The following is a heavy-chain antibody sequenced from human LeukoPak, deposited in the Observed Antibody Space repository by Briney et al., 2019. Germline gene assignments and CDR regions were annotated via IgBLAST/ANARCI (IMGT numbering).Heavy chain of an antibody. CDR2: IGAYNGET. D-gene: IGHD4-23*01. J-gene: IGHJ4*02. CDR3: ARKPCTTVEDY. Sequence: GASVKVSCKASGYTFTSYGFSWVRQAPGQGLEWVGWIGAYNGETNYARKFQGRVTLATDTSTSTAYMELRSLRSDDTAVYYCARKPCTTVEDYWGQGTLVTVFS. V-gene: IGHV1-18*01. CDR1: GYTFTSYG.